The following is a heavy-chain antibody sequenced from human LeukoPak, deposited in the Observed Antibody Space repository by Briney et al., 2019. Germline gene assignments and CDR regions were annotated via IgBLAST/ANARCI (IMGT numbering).Heavy chain of an antibody. D-gene: IGHD7-27*01. CDR1: GGSISSGGSR. V-gene: IGHV4-31*03. CDR2: IYYSGST. J-gene: IGHJ4*02. Sequence: SQTLSLTCTVSGGSISSGGSRWSWIRQHPGKGLEWIGYIYYSGSTYYNPSLESRLTMSVDTSKNQFSLHLTSVTAADTAVYYCARDWGTYFDYWGQGTLVTVSS. CDR3: ARDWGTYFDY.